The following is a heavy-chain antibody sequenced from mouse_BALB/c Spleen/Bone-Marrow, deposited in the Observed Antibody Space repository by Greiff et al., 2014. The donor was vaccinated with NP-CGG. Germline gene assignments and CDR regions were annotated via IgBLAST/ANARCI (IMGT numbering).Heavy chain of an antibody. CDR3: ARLDGNYGYYFDY. D-gene: IGHD2-1*01. CDR1: GFSLSRYS. J-gene: IGHJ2*01. Sequence: QVQLKESGPGLVAPSQSLPITCTVSGFSLSRYSVHWVRQPPGKGLEWLGMIWGGGSTDYNSALKSRLSISKDNSKSQFFLKMNRLQTDDTAIYYCARLDGNYGYYFDYWGQGTTLTVSS. CDR2: IWGGGST. V-gene: IGHV2-6-4*01.